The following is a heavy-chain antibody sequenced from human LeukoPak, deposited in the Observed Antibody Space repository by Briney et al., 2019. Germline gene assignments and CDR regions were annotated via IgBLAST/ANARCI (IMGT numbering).Heavy chain of an antibody. J-gene: IGHJ4*02. D-gene: IGHD6-13*01. CDR1: GGTFSSYA. V-gene: IGHV1-69*04. CDR2: IIPILGIA. Sequence: ASVKVSCKASGGTFSSYAISWVRQAPGQGLEWMGRIIPILGIANYAQKFQGRVTITADKSTSTAYMELSSLRSEDTAVYYCARTHSSSWYMGESEDWGQGTLVTVSS. CDR3: ARTHSSSWYMGESED.